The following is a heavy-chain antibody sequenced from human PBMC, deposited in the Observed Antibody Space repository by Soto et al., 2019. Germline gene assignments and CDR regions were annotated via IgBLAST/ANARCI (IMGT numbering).Heavy chain of an antibody. CDR1: GGSVSSGSYY. J-gene: IGHJ4*02. CDR2: IYYSGST. CDR3: AIGGPLQSDARRPPQAYYFDY. Sequence: PSETLSLTCTVSGGSVSSGSYYWSWIRQPPGKGLEWIGYIYYSGSTNYNPSLKSRVTISVDTSKNQFSLKLSSVTAADTAVYYCAIGGPLQSDARRPPQAYYFDYWGQGTLVTVSS. D-gene: IGHD4-4*01. V-gene: IGHV4-61*01.